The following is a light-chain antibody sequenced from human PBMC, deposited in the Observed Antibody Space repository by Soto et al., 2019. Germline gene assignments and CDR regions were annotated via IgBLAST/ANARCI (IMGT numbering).Light chain of an antibody. CDR3: QPYNNWPLT. CDR2: VAS. J-gene: IGKJ4*01. Sequence: EIVMTQSPATLSVSPGDRATLSCRASQSVNQKLGWYQQKPGQAPRLLIYVASYRATGIPARFSGSGSGTDFTLTISSLEPEDFAVYYCQPYNNWPLTFGGGTKVDNK. V-gene: IGKV3-15*01. CDR1: QSVNQK.